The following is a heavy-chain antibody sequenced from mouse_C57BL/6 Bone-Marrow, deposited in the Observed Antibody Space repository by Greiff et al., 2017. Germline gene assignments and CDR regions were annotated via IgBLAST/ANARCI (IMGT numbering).Heavy chain of an antibody. V-gene: IGHV1-75*01. J-gene: IGHJ2*01. CDR3: AREDYYGGYYFDY. CDR1: GYTFTDYY. CDR2: IFPGSGST. D-gene: IGHD1-1*02. Sequence: LQESGPELVKPGASVKISCKASGYTFTDYYINWVKQRPGQGLEWIGWIFPGSGSTYYNEKFKGKATLTVDKSSSTAYMLLSSLTSEDSAVYFCAREDYYGGYYFDYWGQGTTLTVSS.